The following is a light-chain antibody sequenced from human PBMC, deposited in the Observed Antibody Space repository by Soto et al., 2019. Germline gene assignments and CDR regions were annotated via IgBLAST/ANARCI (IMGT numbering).Light chain of an antibody. Sequence: QSALTQPASVSGSPGQSITISCTGTSSDVGGYNYVSWYQQHPGKAPKLMIYDVSNRPSGVSNRVSGSKSGNTASLTISGLQSEYEADYYCSSYTSSSTKVFGGGTKLPVL. V-gene: IGLV2-14*01. CDR1: SSDVGGYNY. CDR2: DVS. J-gene: IGLJ2*01. CDR3: SSYTSSSTKV.